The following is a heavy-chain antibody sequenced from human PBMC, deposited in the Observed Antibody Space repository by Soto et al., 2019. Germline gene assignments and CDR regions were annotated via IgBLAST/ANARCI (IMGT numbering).Heavy chain of an antibody. CDR2: INAANGDT. V-gene: IGHV1-3*01. CDR3: ARAPTFQLYSGSSYAFDY. CDR1: GYTFTSYG. Sequence: ASVKVSCKASGYTFTSYGIHWVRQAPGQRLEWMGWINAANGDTKYSPKFQGRVTITRDTSASTAYMELSSLRSEDTAVYYCARAPTFQLYSGSSYAFDYWGQGTLVTVSS. J-gene: IGHJ4*02. D-gene: IGHD6-6*01.